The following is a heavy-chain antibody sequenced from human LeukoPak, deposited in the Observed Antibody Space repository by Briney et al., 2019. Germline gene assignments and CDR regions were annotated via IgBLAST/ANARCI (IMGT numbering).Heavy chain of an antibody. Sequence: SETLSLTCAVSGGSISSGGYSWSWIRQPPGKGLEWIGYIYYSGSTYYNPSLKCRVTISVDTSKNQFSLNLTSVTAADTAVYYCARFTPQGYGWGGYNRFDPWGQETLVTVSS. J-gene: IGHJ5*02. CDR2: IYYSGST. CDR3: ARFTPQGYGWGGYNRFDP. V-gene: IGHV4-30-4*07. D-gene: IGHD3-16*01. CDR1: GGSISSGGYS.